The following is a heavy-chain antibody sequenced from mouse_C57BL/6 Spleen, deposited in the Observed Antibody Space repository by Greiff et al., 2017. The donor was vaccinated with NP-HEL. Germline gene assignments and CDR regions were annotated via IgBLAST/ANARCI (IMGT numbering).Heavy chain of an antibody. V-gene: IGHV1-26*01. CDR2: INPNNGGT. CDR1: GYTFTDYY. CDR3: ARETGFFDY. J-gene: IGHJ2*01. Sequence: EVQLQQSGPELVKPGASVKISCKASGYTFTDYYMNWVKQSHGKSLEWIGDINPNNGGTSYNQKCKGKATLTVDKSSSTAYMELRSLTSEDSAVYYCARETGFFDYWGQGTTLTVSS. D-gene: IGHD2-2*01.